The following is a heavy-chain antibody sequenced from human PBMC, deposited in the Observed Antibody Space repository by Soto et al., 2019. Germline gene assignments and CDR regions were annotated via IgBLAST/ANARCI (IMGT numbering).Heavy chain of an antibody. CDR3: AGGGTYTGSMDFWSGYYSWVNYYYYYCLDD. Sequence: DSRKIWYTETGCHSPIPAINWERQATGQGLEWMGWMNPNSGNTGYAQKFQGRVTMTRNTSISTAYMELSSLRSEDTAVYYCAGGGTYTGSMDFWSGYYSWVNYYYYYCLDDWG. J-gene: IGHJ6*01. V-gene: IGHV1-8*01. D-gene: IGHD3-3*01. CDR2: MNPNSGNT. CDR1: GCHSPIPA.